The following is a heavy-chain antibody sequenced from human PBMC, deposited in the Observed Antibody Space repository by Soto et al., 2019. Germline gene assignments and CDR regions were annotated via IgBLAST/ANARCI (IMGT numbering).Heavy chain of an antibody. V-gene: IGHV4-59*01. J-gene: IGHJ5*02. D-gene: IGHD1-26*01. CDR1: GGSISSYY. Sequence: PSETLSLTCTVSGGSISSYYWSWIRQPPGKGLEWIGYIYYSGSTNYNPSLKSRVTISVDTSKNQFSLKLSSVTAADTAVYYCARDLGYSGSYYGRGRYNWFDPWGQGTLVTVSS. CDR3: ARDLGYSGSYYGRGRYNWFDP. CDR2: IYYSGST.